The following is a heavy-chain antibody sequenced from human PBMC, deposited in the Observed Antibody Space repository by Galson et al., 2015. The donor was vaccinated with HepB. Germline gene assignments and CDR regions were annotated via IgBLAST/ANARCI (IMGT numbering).Heavy chain of an antibody. CDR2: TYPGDSDT. D-gene: IGHD2-2*02. CDR1: GYSFTNYW. J-gene: IGHJ3*02. CDR3: ARLARSVVVVPAAIDAFDI. Sequence: QSGAEVKKPGESLKISCKGSGYSFTNYWIGWERQMPGKGLEWMGITYPGDSDTRYSPSFQGQVSISADKSISNAYLTWSSLKAADTAMYYCARLARSVVVVPAAIDAFDIWGQGTMVTVSS. V-gene: IGHV5-51*01.